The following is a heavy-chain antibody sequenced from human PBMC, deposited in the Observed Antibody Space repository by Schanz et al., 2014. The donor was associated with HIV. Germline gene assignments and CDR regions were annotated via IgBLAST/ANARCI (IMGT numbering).Heavy chain of an antibody. V-gene: IGHV3-7*01. CDR1: GFTFSSYW. Sequence: VQLVESGGGLVQPGGSLRLSCAASGFTFSSYWMTWVRQAPGKGLEMVANMNQDGSRKYYVDSVKGRFTISRDNAANSLFLQMNSLRAEDTAVYYCVHDDSDNDGFDMGGQGTMVTVSS. J-gene: IGHJ3*02. CDR3: VHDDSDNDGFDM. D-gene: IGHD3-22*01. CDR2: MNQDGSRK.